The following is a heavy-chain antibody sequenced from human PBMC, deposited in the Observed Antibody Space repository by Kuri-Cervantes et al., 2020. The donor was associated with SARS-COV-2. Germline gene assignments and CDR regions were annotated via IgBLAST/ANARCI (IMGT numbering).Heavy chain of an antibody. CDR1: GFTVSSYS. CDR3: ARDIVVVPAAIHYYYGMDV. V-gene: IGHV3-21*01. D-gene: IGHD2-2*02. J-gene: IGHJ6*02. CDR2: ISSSSSYI. Sequence: GGSLRLSCAASGFTVSSYSINWVRQAPGKGLEWVSSISSSSSYIYYADSVKGRFTISRDNAKNSLYLQMNSLRAEDTAVYYCARDIVVVPAAIHYYYGMDVWGQGTTVTVSS.